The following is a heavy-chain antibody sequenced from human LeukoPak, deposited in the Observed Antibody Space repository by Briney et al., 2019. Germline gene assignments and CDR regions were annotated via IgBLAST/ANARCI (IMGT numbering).Heavy chain of an antibody. D-gene: IGHD4-23*01. J-gene: IGHJ5*02. CDR3: ARVGNPHVFDP. V-gene: IGHV4-59*01. Sequence: KPSETLSPTCTVSGGSISSYYWSWIRQPPGKGLEWIGYIYYSGSTNYNPSLKSRVTISVDTSKNQFSLKLSSVTAADTAVYYCARVGNPHVFDPWGQGTLVTVSS. CDR2: IYYSGST. CDR1: GGSISSYY.